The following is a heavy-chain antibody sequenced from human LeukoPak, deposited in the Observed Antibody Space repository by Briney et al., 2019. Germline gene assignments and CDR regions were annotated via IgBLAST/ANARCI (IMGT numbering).Heavy chain of an antibody. CDR1: GGTFSSYA. Sequence: ASVKVSCKASGGTFSSYAISWVRQAPGQGLEWMGGIIPIFGTANYAQKFQGRVTITADESTSTAYMELSSLRSEDTAVYYCAKGSLKITMVRPFDYWGQGTLVTVSS. D-gene: IGHD3-10*01. V-gene: IGHV1-69*13. CDR2: IIPIFGTA. J-gene: IGHJ4*02. CDR3: AKGSLKITMVRPFDY.